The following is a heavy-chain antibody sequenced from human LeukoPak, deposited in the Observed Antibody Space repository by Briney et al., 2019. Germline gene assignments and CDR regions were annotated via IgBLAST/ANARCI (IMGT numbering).Heavy chain of an antibody. CDR1: GFNVSTNY. J-gene: IGHJ4*02. Sequence: GGSLRLSCAASGFNVSTNYMSWVRQAPGRGLEWVSTIYSGERTDYADSVKDRYTISRDKTMNTLYLQMSSLRVEDTVVYYCARDLRKQGFCSWGQGTLVTVSS. D-gene: IGHD3-3*01. CDR2: IYSGERT. V-gene: IGHV3-66*01. CDR3: ARDLRKQGFCS.